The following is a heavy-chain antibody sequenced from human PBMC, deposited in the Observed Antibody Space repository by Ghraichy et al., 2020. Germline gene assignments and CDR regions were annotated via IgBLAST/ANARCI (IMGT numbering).Heavy chain of an antibody. V-gene: IGHV1-69*05. J-gene: IGHJ3*02. Sequence: SVKVSCKASGGTFSSYAISWVRQAPGQGLEWMGGIIPIFGTANYAQKFQGRVTITTDESTSTAYMELSSLRSEDTAVYYCARGTLGSIRDAFDIWGQGTMVTVSS. CDR3: ARGTLGSIRDAFDI. D-gene: IGHD2-2*01. CDR1: GGTFSSYA. CDR2: IIPIFGTA.